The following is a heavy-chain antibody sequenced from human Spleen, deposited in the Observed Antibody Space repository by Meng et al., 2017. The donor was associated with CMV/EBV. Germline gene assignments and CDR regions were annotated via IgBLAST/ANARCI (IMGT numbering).Heavy chain of an antibody. V-gene: IGHV3-13*01. CDR2: IGTAGDT. CDR1: GFTFSSND. CDR3: ATEMKYYSGSGSYYWGSHRDY. Sequence: GESLKISCAASGFTFSSNDMHWVRQTTGKGLEWVSAIGTAGDTYYPGSVKGRFTISRDNAKRSLYLQMNRLRAEDTAVYYCATEMKYYSGSGSYYWGSHRDYWGQGTLVTVSS. J-gene: IGHJ4*02. D-gene: IGHD3-10*01.